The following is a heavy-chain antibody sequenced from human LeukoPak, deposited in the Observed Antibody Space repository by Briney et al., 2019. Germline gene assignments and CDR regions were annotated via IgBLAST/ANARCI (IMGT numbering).Heavy chain of an antibody. CDR3: ARDLNWETY. J-gene: IGHJ4*02. V-gene: IGHV3-23*01. CDR2: ITGSGGNT. D-gene: IGHD7-27*01. Sequence: GGSLRLSCAASGFTFSNYGMNWVRQAPGKGLEWVSGITGSGGNTYYADSVKGRFTISRDNAKNSLYLQMNSLRAEDTAVYYCARDLNWETYWGQGTLVSVSS. CDR1: GFTFSNYG.